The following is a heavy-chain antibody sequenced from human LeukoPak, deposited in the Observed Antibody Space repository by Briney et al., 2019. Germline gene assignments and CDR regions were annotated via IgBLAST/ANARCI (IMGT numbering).Heavy chain of an antibody. CDR1: GASISSGSHY. V-gene: IGHV4-31*03. CDR2: IYYTGST. D-gene: IGHD5-18*01. J-gene: IGHJ5*02. CDR3: ARARLGYNYGLNWFDP. Sequence: SETLSLTCTVSGASISSGSHYWSWIRQHPGKGPEWIGYIYYTGSTYYNPSLKSRLTISVDTSKNHFSLKVSSVTAADTAVYYCARARLGYNYGLNWFDPWGQGTLVTVSS.